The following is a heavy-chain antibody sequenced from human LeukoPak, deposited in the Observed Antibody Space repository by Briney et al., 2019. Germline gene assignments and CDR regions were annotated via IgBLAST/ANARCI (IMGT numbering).Heavy chain of an antibody. Sequence: GGSLTLSCAASGFTFSSYEMNWVRQAPGKGLEGVSYISSSGSTIYYADSVKGRFTISRDNAKNSLYLQMNSLRAEDTAVYYCAREYSSSWLAFDYWGQGTLVTVSS. CDR1: GFTFSSYE. D-gene: IGHD6-13*01. CDR3: AREYSSSWLAFDY. J-gene: IGHJ4*02. V-gene: IGHV3-48*03. CDR2: ISSSGSTI.